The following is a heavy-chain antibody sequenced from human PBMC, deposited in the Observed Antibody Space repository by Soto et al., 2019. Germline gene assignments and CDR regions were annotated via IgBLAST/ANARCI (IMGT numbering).Heavy chain of an antibody. J-gene: IGHJ4*02. CDR3: AKADGQQWLLPHLEN. Sequence: EVQLLESGGGLVRPGESLRLSCAASGFNFNKYAMSWVRQAPGEGLEWVSGISCCGGTAAYADSVKGRFTMARDDGRDTLEWDMNSLRVEDTAGYYWAKADGQQWLLPHLENWGRGTLVTVS. D-gene: IGHD6-19*01. CDR1: GFNFNKYA. CDR2: ISCCGGTA. V-gene: IGHV3-23*01.